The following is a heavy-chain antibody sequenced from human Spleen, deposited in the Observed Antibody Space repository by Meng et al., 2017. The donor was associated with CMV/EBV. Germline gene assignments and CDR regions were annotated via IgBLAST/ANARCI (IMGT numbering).Heavy chain of an antibody. V-gene: IGHV3-15*01. CDR1: GFTFSNAW. CDR3: TTDMVGATSKHYYYYGMDV. Sequence: LSLTCAASGFTFSNAWMSWVRQAPGKGLEWVGRIKSKTDGGTTDYAAPVKGRFTISRDDSKNTLYLQMNSLKTEDTAVYYCTTDMVGATSKHYYYYGMDVWGQGTTVTVSS. J-gene: IGHJ6*02. CDR2: IKSKTDGGTT. D-gene: IGHD1-26*01.